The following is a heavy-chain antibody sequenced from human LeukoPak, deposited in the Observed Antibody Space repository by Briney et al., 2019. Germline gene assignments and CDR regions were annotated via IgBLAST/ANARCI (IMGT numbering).Heavy chain of an antibody. V-gene: IGHV1-46*01. CDR3: ARVGIAAVGGYYYMDV. CDR2: INPSGGST. J-gene: IGHJ6*03. Sequence: GASVTVSCKASGYTFTSYYMHWVRQAPGQGLEWMGIINPSGGSTSYAQKFQGRVTMTRGTSTSTVYMELSSLRSEDTAVYYCARVGIAAVGGYYYMDVWGKGTTVTVSS. CDR1: GYTFTSYY. D-gene: IGHD6-13*01.